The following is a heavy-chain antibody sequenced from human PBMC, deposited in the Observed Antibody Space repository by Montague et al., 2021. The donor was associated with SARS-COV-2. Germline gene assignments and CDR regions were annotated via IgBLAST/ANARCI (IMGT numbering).Heavy chain of an antibody. CDR1: GFTFSSYS. CDR3: ARDYEASGYSHFDY. J-gene: IGHJ4*02. V-gene: IGHV3-21*01. Sequence: SLRLSLAASGFTFSSYSMNWVRQAPGKGLEWVSSISSSVSYIYYADSVKGRFTISRDNAKNSLYLQMDSLRAEDTAVYYCARDYEASGYSHFDYWGQGTLVTVSS. CDR2: ISSSVSYI. D-gene: IGHD3-22*01.